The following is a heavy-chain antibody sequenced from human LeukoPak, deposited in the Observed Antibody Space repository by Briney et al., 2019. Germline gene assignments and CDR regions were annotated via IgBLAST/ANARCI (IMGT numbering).Heavy chain of an antibody. J-gene: IGHJ6*03. CDR2: ISGSGGST. CDR3: AKGSSPVRYYYYYMDV. V-gene: IGHV3-23*01. Sequence: PGGSLRLSCAASGFTFSSYAMSWVRQAPGKGLEWVSAISGSGGSTYYADSVKGRFTISRDNSKNTLYLQMNSLRAEDTAVYYCAKGSSPVRYYYYYMDVWGKGTTVTASS. D-gene: IGHD2/OR15-2a*01. CDR1: GFTFSSYA.